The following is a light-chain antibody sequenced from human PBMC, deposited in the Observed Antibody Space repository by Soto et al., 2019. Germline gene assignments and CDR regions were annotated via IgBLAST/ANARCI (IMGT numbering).Light chain of an antibody. CDR3: LQYNVYPLA. J-gene: IGKJ4*01. Sequence: DIQMTQSPSTLSASVGDTVTITCRASQNINRWLAWYQQRPGKAPKLLIHKASSLQGGVPSRFSGSASGTDFTLTISSLQSDDFASYFCLQYNVYPLAFGGGKKV. CDR2: KAS. CDR1: QNINRW. V-gene: IGKV1-5*03.